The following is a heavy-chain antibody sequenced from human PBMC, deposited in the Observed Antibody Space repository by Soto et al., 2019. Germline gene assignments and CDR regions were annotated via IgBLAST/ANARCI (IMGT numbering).Heavy chain of an antibody. J-gene: IGHJ6*02. CDR3: ARDPPPYYDFWSGYFAAYGMDV. D-gene: IGHD3-3*01. CDR1: GFTFSSYA. CDR2: ISYDGSNK. Sequence: QVQLVESGGGVVQPGRSLRLSCAASGFTFSSYAMHWVRQAPGKGLEWVAVISYDGSNKYYADSVKGRFTISRDKSKNTLYLQMNSLRAEDTAVYYCARDPPPYYDFWSGYFAAYGMDVWGQGTTVTVSS. V-gene: IGHV3-30-3*01.